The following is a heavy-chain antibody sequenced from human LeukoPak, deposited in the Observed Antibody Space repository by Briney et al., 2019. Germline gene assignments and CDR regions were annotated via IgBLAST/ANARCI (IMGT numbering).Heavy chain of an antibody. CDR3: ARRLINHGDKRGFDP. Sequence: SETLSLTCTVAAGSISSYYWSWVRQPPGKGLEWIGYIYYSGSTNYNPSLKSRVTISVDTSKNQFSLKLSSVTAADTAVYYCARRLINHGDKRGFDPWGQGTLVTVSS. J-gene: IGHJ5*02. D-gene: IGHD4-17*01. CDR1: AGSISSYY. CDR2: IYYSGST. V-gene: IGHV4-59*01.